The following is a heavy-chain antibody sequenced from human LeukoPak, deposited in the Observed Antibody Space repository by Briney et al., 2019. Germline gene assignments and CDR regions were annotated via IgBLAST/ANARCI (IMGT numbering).Heavy chain of an antibody. Sequence: SVKVSCKASRGTLSSYAISWVRQAPGQGLEWMGGIIPIFCTANYAQKFQRRVTITTDVSTNTAYMELSSLRSEDTAVYYCARCSGWLQVNPYYFDYWGQGTLVTVSS. D-gene: IGHD5-24*01. CDR3: ARCSGWLQVNPYYFDY. CDR2: IIPIFCTA. V-gene: IGHV1-69*05. J-gene: IGHJ4*02. CDR1: RGTLSSYA.